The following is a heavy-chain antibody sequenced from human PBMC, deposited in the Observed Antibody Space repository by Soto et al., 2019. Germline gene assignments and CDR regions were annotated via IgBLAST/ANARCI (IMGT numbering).Heavy chain of an antibody. J-gene: IGHJ4*02. CDR3: ARQHPLDSRVWYS. Sequence: PGESLKISCKVSGDSFTGFWIGWVRQMPGKGLEWLGSIYPRDSGTRYSPSFQGQVIISADKSLSTAYLQWNSLQASDTAIYYCARQHPLDSRVWYSWGQGTLVTVSS. CDR2: IYPRDSGT. D-gene: IGHD6-19*01. CDR1: GDSFTGFW. V-gene: IGHV5-51*01.